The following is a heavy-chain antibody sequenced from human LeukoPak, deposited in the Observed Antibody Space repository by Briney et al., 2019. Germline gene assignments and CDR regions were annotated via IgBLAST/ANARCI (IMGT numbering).Heavy chain of an antibody. V-gene: IGHV3-30-3*01. CDR1: GFTFSSYA. CDR3: ARDKGQWLVEGAFDI. Sequence: PGRSLRLSCAASGFTFSSYAMHWVRQAPGKGLEWVAVSSYDGSNKYYADSVKGRFTISRDNSKNTLYLQMNSLRAEDTAVYYCARDKGQWLVEGAFDIWGQGTMVTVSS. J-gene: IGHJ3*02. D-gene: IGHD6-19*01. CDR2: SSYDGSNK.